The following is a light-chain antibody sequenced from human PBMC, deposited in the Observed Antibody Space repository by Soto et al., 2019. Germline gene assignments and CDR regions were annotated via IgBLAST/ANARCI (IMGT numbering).Light chain of an antibody. CDR1: SNDIGGHNF. Sequence: QSVLTQAAAVSGCPGQSITISCSGTSNDIGGHNFVSWYQHHPGKAPKLLIYEVSYRASGVSNRFTGSKSANTASLTISGLQAEDEADYSCSSYTTSSYVVFGGGTKVTVL. CDR2: EVS. J-gene: IGLJ2*01. CDR3: SSYTTSSYVV. V-gene: IGLV2-14*01.